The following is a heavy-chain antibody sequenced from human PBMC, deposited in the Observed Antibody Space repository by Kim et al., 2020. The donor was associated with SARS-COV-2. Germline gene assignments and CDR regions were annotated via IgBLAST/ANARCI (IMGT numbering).Heavy chain of an antibody. CDR2: ISYDGSNK. D-gene: IGHD3-9*01. CDR3: AREKPYYDILTGLGL. J-gene: IGHJ2*01. V-gene: IGHV3-30*04. Sequence: GGSLRLSCAASGFTFSSYAMHWVRQAPGKGLEWVAVISYDGSNKYYADSVKGRFTISRDNSKNTLYLQMNSLRAEDTAVYYCAREKPYYDILTGLGLW. CDR1: GFTFSSYA.